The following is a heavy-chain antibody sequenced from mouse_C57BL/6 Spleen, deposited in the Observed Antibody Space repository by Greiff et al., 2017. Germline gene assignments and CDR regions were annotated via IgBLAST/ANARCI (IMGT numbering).Heavy chain of an antibody. CDR2: ISYSGST. V-gene: IGHV3-1*01. Sequence: EVKLMESGPGMVKPSQSLSLTCTVTGYSITSGYDWHCIRPFPGNKLEWMGYISYSGSTNYNPSLKSRISITHDTSKNHFFLKLNSVTTEDTATYCCARGKGWLRSGFAYWGQGTLVTVSA. CDR1: GYSITSGYD. J-gene: IGHJ3*01. CDR3: ARGKGWLRSGFAY. D-gene: IGHD2-3*01.